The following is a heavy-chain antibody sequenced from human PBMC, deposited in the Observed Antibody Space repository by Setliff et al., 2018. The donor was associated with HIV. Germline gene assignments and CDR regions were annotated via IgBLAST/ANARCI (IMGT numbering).Heavy chain of an antibody. CDR3: ARATYGSRAGTGLYFDS. Sequence: SETLSLTCGISGGSFSGFYWAWIRQPPGKGLEWIGEINYSGKTNKNPSLKSRVTISADTSRTQFSLNLISVTAAVTAVYYCARATYGSRAGTGLYFDSWGQGALVTV. D-gene: IGHD6-6*01. J-gene: IGHJ4*02. V-gene: IGHV4-34*01. CDR1: GGSFSGFY. CDR2: INYSGKT.